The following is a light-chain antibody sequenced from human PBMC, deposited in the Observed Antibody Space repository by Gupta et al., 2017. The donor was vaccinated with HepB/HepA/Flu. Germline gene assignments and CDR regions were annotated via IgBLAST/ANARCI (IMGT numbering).Light chain of an antibody. Sequence: DIVMTQSPLSLPVTPGEPASISCRSSQSLLHSNGYNYLDWYLQKPGQSPQLLIYLGSNRASGVPDRFSVSGSGTDFTLKISRVEAEDVGAYYCMETLQTPFTFGPGTKVDIK. CDR3: METLQTPFT. CDR2: LGS. CDR1: QSLLHSNGYNY. V-gene: IGKV2-28*01. J-gene: IGKJ3*01.